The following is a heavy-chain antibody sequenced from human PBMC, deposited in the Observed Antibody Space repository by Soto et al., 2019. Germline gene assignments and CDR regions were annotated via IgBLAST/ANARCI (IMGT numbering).Heavy chain of an antibody. D-gene: IGHD2-21*01. CDR2: IRGDGGAT. Sequence: DVHLLESGGGLVQPGGSLRLSCVASGFTLSDYDMGWVRQAPGKGLEWVSLIRGDGGATYYARSLEGRLTISRDTFENTLYLQMNSLRAEDTALYYCAKDRRGGEYPAFDLWGQGTLVTVSS. V-gene: IGHV3-23*01. J-gene: IGHJ3*01. CDR1: GFTLSDYD. CDR3: AKDRRGGEYPAFDL.